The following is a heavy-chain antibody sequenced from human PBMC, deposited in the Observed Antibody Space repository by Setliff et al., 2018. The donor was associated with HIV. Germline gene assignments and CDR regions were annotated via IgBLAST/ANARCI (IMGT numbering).Heavy chain of an antibody. CDR1: GDSVSSNTAA. Sequence: SQTLSLTCAISGDSVSSNTAAWNWIRQSPSRGLEWLGRTYYRSKWYYDYAVSAKGRVTINPDTSKNQFSLHLNSVTPGDTAVYYCARGGDWDDNYYMDVWGKGTTVTVSS. CDR2: TYYRSKWYY. V-gene: IGHV6-1*01. J-gene: IGHJ6*03. D-gene: IGHD1-1*01. CDR3: ARGGDWDDNYYMDV.